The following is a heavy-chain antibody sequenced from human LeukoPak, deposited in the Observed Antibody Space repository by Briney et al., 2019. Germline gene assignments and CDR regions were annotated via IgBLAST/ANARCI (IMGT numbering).Heavy chain of an antibody. Sequence: ASVKVSCKASGYTFTSYGISWVRQAPGQGLEWMGWISAYNGNTNYAQKLQGRVTMTTDTSTSTAYMELRSLRSDDTAVYYCARGTYYDILTGYVLGNDAFDIWGQGTMVTVSS. CDR1: GYTFTSYG. CDR2: ISAYNGNT. D-gene: IGHD3-9*01. J-gene: IGHJ3*02. CDR3: ARGTYYDILTGYVLGNDAFDI. V-gene: IGHV1-18*01.